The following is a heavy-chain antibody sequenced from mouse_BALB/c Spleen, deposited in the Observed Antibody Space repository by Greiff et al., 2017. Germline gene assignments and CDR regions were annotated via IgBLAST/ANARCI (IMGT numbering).Heavy chain of an antibody. V-gene: IGHV1S41*01. CDR3: AREGSGYYGYDTHVDD. J-gene: IGHJ2*01. Sequence: DLVKPGASVKLSCTASGYTFTSYWIHWIKQRPGQGLEWIGRIAHGSGSTYYNEMFKGKATLTVDTSSSTAYIQLSSLSAEDAAVYVCAREGSGYYGYDTHVDDWGQGTTLTVSS. D-gene: IGHD2-2*01. CDR1: GYTFTSYW. CDR2: IAHGSGST.